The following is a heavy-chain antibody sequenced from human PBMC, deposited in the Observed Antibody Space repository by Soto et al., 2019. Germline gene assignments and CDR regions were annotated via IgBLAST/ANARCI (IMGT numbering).Heavy chain of an antibody. D-gene: IGHD3-10*01. J-gene: IGHJ4*02. CDR2: ISYDGSNK. CDR1: GFTFSSYG. CDR3: ANGERYYYGSGSRHDY. Sequence: GGSLRLSCAASGFTFSSYGMHWVRQAPGKGLEWVAVISYDGSNKYYADSVKGRFTISRDNSKNTLYLQMNSLRAEDTAVYYCANGERYYYGSGSRHDYWGQGTLVTVSS. V-gene: IGHV3-30*18.